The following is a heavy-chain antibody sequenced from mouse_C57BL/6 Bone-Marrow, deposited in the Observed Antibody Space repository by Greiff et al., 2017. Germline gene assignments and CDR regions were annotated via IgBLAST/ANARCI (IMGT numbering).Heavy chain of an antibody. Sequence: QVQLQQPGAELVMPGASVKLSCKASGYTFTSYWMHWVKQRPGQGLEWIGEIDPSDSYTNYNQKFKGKSTLTVDKSSSTAYMQLSSLTSEDSAVYYCARLYDGYYFYVDYWGQGTTLTVSS. CDR3: ARLYDGYYFYVDY. D-gene: IGHD2-3*01. CDR2: IDPSDSYT. CDR1: GYTFTSYW. J-gene: IGHJ2*01. V-gene: IGHV1-69*01.